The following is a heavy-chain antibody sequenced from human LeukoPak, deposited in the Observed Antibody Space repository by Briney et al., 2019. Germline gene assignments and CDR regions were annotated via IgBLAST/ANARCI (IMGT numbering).Heavy chain of an antibody. Sequence: GGSLRLSCAASGFTFSSYSMNWVRQAPGKGLEWVSSISISSSYIYYADSVKGRFTISRDNAKNSLSLQMNSLRAEDTAVYYCATALFYYGSENPPQGDAFDIWGQGTMVTVSS. CDR3: ATALFYYGSENPPQGDAFDI. V-gene: IGHV3-21*01. D-gene: IGHD3-10*01. CDR2: ISISSSYI. CDR1: GFTFSSYS. J-gene: IGHJ3*02.